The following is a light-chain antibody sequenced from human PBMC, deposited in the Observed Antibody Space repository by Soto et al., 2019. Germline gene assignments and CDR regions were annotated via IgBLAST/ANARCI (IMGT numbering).Light chain of an antibody. CDR3: CSYAGSYTVL. J-gene: IGLJ2*01. Sequence: QSALTQPRSVSGSPGQSVTISCPGTSSDVGGFDYVSWYQQHPGKAPKLMIYDVIKRPSGVPDRFSGSKSGNTASLTISGLQAEDEGDYYCCSYAGSYTVLFGGGTKVTVL. V-gene: IGLV2-11*01. CDR1: SSDVGGFDY. CDR2: DVI.